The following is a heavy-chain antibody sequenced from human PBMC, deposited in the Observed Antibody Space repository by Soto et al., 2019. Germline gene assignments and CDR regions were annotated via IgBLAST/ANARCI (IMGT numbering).Heavy chain of an antibody. CDR3: AREYLYCSSTSCYPWFDP. D-gene: IGHD2-2*01. CDR2: INPNSGGT. Sequence: ASVKVSCKASGYTFTVYYMHWVRQAPGQGLEWMGWINPNSGGTNYAQEFQGWVTMTRDTSISTAYMELSRLRSDDTAVYYCAREYLYCSSTSCYPWFDPWGQGTLVTVSS. V-gene: IGHV1-2*04. CDR1: GYTFTVYY. J-gene: IGHJ5*02.